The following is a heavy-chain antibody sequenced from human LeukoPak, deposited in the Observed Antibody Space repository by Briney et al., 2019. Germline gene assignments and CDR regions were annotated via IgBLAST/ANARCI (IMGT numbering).Heavy chain of an antibody. Sequence: PSEALSLTCAVSGYSISSDNYWVWIRQPPGQGLEWTGGIYHSGSTYYNPSLKSRVTMSVDTSKNQFSLKLSSVTAADTAVYYCARAPRDSSSSNYMRRFDYWGQGTLVTVSS. D-gene: IGHD3-22*01. J-gene: IGHJ4*02. CDR2: IYHSGST. CDR3: ARAPRDSSSSNYMRRFDY. V-gene: IGHV4-38-2*01. CDR1: GYSISSDNY.